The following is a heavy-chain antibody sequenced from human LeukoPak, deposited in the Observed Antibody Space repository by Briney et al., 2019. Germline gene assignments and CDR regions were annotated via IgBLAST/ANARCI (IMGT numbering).Heavy chain of an antibody. V-gene: IGHV3-23*01. CDR2: ISGGGGST. CDR1: GFTFSSYA. D-gene: IGHD3-10*01. CDR3: AREGGVTMVRGVLRY. Sequence: GGSLRLSCAASGFTFSSYAMSWVRQAPGKGLEWVSAISGGGGSTYYADSVKGRFTISRNNAKNTLYLDMNSLRAEDTAVYYCAREGGVTMVRGVLRYWGQGALVTVSS. J-gene: IGHJ4*02.